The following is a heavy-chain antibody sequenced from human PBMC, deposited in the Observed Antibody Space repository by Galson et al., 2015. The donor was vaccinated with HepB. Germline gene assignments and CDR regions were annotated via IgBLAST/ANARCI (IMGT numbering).Heavy chain of an antibody. J-gene: IGHJ4*02. CDR2: IYYRGST. Sequence: TLSLTCTVSGGSISRGGYYWSWIRQHPGKGLEWIGDIYYRGSTYYNPSLKSRVTISVDTSKNQFSLKLSSVTASDTAVYYCARVGSGWFFDYCGQGTLVPVSS. CDR1: GGSISRGGYY. V-gene: IGHV4-31*03. CDR3: ARVGSGWFFDY. D-gene: IGHD6-19*01.